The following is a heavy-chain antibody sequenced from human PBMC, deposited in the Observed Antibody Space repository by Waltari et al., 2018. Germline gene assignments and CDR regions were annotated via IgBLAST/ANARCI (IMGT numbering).Heavy chain of an antibody. CDR3: ARGSHYSNDY. D-gene: IGHD1-26*01. Sequence: EVQLVESGGGLVQPGGSLRLPCAPSGLPFTSYYMPWVRQPPGKGLVCVSRISSDGTSTSYADSVKGRFTISRDNAKNTLFLQMNSLRAEDTGVYYCARGSHYSNDYWGQGTLVTVSS. J-gene: IGHJ4*02. CDR2: ISSDGTST. V-gene: IGHV3-74*01. CDR1: GLPFTSYY.